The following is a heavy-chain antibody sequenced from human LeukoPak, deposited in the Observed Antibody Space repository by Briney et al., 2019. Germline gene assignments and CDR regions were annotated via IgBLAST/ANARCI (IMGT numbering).Heavy chain of an antibody. CDR2: INTDASST. Sequence: GGSLRLSCAASGFTFSSYWMHWVRQAPGKGLVWVSHINTDASSTSYADSVKGRFTISRDNATNTLYLQMNSLTAEDTAVYYCAKGYYMDVWGKGTTVTVSS. CDR3: AKGYYMDV. V-gene: IGHV3-74*01. CDR1: GFTFSSYW. J-gene: IGHJ6*03.